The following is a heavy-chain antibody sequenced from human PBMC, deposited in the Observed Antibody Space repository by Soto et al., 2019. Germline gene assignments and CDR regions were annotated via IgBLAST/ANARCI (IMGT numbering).Heavy chain of an antibody. Sequence: ASVKVSCKASGYTFTGYYMHWVRQAPGQGLEWMGWINPNSGGTNYAQKFQGWVTMTRDTSISTAYMELSRLRSDDTAVYYCARGGSEMTMVRGVINSANWFDPWGQGTLVTVSS. CDR1: GYTFTGYY. D-gene: IGHD3-10*01. CDR2: INPNSGGT. CDR3: ARGGSEMTMVRGVINSANWFDP. V-gene: IGHV1-2*04. J-gene: IGHJ5*02.